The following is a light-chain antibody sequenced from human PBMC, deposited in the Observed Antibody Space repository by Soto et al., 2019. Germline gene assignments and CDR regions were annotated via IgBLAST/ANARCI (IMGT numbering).Light chain of an antibody. CDR3: QHYDTSPA. Sequence: IVLTQSPDTLSLSPGERATLSCRASQNLGSSDLAWYQQKPGQAPSLLIFDASTRATGIPDRFSASGSGTDFTLTINRLEPEDFALYYCQHYDTSPAFGPGTKVEV. CDR2: DAS. J-gene: IGKJ1*01. V-gene: IGKV3-20*01. CDR1: QNLGSSD.